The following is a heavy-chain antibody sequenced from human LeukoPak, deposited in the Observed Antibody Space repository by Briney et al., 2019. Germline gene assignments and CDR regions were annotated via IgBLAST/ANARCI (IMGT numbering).Heavy chain of an antibody. J-gene: IGHJ4*02. Sequence: SETLSLTCSVSGGSISSSSYYWGWIRQPPGKGLEWIGIIYYSGGTHYNPSLKSRVTISADTSKNQFSLRLSSVTAADTAVYYCARLGYNDRNFDCWGQGTLVTVS. D-gene: IGHD5-24*01. CDR2: IYYSGGT. CDR3: ARLGYNDRNFDC. CDR1: GGSISSSSYY. V-gene: IGHV4-39*01.